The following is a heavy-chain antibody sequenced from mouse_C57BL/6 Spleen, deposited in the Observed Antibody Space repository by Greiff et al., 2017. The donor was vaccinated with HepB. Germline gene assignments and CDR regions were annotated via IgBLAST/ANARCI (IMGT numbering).Heavy chain of an antibody. V-gene: IGHV14-4*01. CDR3: ARSSLTFIGAY. J-gene: IGHJ3*01. CDR2: IDPENGDT. Sequence: VQLQQSGAELVRPGASVKLSCTASGFNIKDDYMHWVKQRPEQGLEWIGWIDPENGDTEYASKFQGKATITADTSSNTAYLQLSSLTSEDTAIYYCARSSLTFIGAYWGQGTLVTVSA. CDR1: GFNIKDDY. D-gene: IGHD1-1*01.